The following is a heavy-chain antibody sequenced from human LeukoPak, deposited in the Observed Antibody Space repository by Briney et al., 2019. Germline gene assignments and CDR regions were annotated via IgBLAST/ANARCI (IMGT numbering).Heavy chain of an antibody. CDR2: ITPSDGDT. V-gene: IGHV1-46*02. CDR3: ARSRPLIAAAGKAIFDY. D-gene: IGHD6-13*01. Sequence: ASVKVSCKASGYIFNKYFMHWVRQAPGQGLEWMGIITPSDGDTRYAQKFQGRVTMTRDTSTRTFYMELSSLRSEDTAVYYCARSRPLIAAAGKAIFDYWGQGTLVTVSS. J-gene: IGHJ4*02. CDR1: GYIFNKYF.